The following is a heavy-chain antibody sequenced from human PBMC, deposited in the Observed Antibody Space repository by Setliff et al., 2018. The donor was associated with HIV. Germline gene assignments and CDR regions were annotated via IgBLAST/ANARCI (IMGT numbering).Heavy chain of an antibody. CDR1: GGSISSSTYY. J-gene: IGHJ4*02. CDR2: ISYSGST. Sequence: SETLSLTCTVSGGSISSSTYYWNWFRQSPGKGLEWIGSISYSGSTYYNPSLKSRVTMSVDTSKNQFSLKLSSVTAADTAVYYCARRRGGTSRSFLDYWGQGNLVTVSS. V-gene: IGHV4-39*01. D-gene: IGHD3-10*01. CDR3: ARRRGGTSRSFLDY.